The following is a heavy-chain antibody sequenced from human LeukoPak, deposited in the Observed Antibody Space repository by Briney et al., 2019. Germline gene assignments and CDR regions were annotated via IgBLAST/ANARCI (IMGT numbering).Heavy chain of an antibody. V-gene: IGHV4-59*01. CDR1: GVSISSYY. Sequence: PSETLSLTCTVSGVSISSYYWSWIRQPPGKGLEWIGYIYYSGSTNYNPSLKSRVTISVDTSKNQFSLKLSSVTAADTAVYYCARDLGGVGATKDWGQGTLVTVSS. D-gene: IGHD1-26*01. J-gene: IGHJ4*02. CDR2: IYYSGST. CDR3: ARDLGGVGATKD.